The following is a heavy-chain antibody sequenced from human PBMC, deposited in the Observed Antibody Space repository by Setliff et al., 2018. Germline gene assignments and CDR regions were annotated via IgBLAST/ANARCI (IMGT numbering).Heavy chain of an antibody. CDR3: ARRPIALAGYRKGAFDI. D-gene: IGHD6-19*01. CDR2: VSTYNGDT. CDR1: GYSFTSFS. J-gene: IGHJ3*02. V-gene: IGHV1-18*01. Sequence: ASVKVSCKASGYSFTSFSITWVRQAPGQGLEWLGWVSTYNGDTKSAQKFRGRVTMTTDISTSTVYMELRTLRSDDTAVCYCARRPIALAGYRKGAFDIWGQGTMVTVSS.